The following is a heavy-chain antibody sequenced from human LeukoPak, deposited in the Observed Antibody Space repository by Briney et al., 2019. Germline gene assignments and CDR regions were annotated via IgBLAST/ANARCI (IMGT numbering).Heavy chain of an antibody. CDR2: INHSGST. CDR3: ARGPWTYYSSSWFDY. D-gene: IGHD6-13*01. J-gene: IGHJ4*02. Sequence: SETLSLTCAVYGGSFSGYYWSWIRQPPGKGLEWIGEINHSGSTNYNPSLKSRVTISVNKTKNQFSLKLSSVTGADTAVYYCARGPWTYYSSSWFDYWGQGTLVTVSS. CDR1: GGSFSGYY. V-gene: IGHV4-34*01.